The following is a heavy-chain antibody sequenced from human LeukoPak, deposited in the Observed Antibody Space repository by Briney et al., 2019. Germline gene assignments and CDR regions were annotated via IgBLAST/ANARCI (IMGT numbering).Heavy chain of an antibody. V-gene: IGHV4-59*01. CDR1: GGSISGYY. D-gene: IGHD2-15*01. J-gene: IGHJ4*02. Sequence: PSETLSLTCTVSGGSISGYYWSWIRQPPGKGLEWIGYISYSGNTNYNPSLKSRVTISVDTSKNQFSLKLSSVTAADTAVYYCATRSTGVAATFDSWGQGALVTVSS. CDR2: ISYSGNT. CDR3: ATRSTGVAATFDS.